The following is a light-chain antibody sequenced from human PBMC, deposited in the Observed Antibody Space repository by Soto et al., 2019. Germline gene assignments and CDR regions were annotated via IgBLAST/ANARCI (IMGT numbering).Light chain of an antibody. CDR3: SSYTSGSTLVV. J-gene: IGLJ3*02. Sequence: QSALTQPASVSGSPGQSITISCTGTSSDVAGYNYVSWYQQHPGKAPKLMIYEVTNRPSGVSTRFSGSKSGYTASLTISGLQAEDESDYYCSSYTSGSTLVVFGGGTKLTVL. CDR2: EVT. CDR1: SSDVAGYNY. V-gene: IGLV2-14*01.